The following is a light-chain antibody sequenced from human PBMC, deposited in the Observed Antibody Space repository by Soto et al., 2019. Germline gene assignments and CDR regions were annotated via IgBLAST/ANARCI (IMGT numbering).Light chain of an antibody. J-gene: IGKJ5*01. V-gene: IGKV3-11*01. CDR3: QQRSNWPTST. CDR1: QSFSFY. Sequence: EIVLTQSPAPLPLSPGERATISXRASQSFSFYFAWYQQKPAXXTRLXXXDAXNRANGIPARFSGSGSGTDFTLTISSLEPEDFAFYYCQQRSNWPTSTFGQGTRLEI. CDR2: DAX.